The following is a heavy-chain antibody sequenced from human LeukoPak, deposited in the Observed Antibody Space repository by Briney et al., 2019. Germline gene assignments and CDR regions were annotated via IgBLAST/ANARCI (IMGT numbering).Heavy chain of an antibody. Sequence: SETLSLTCTVSGGSISSSSDYCGWIRQPPGKGLEWIGEINHSGSTNYNPSLKSRVTISVDTSKNQFSLKLSSVTAADTAVYYCARGRYYDFWSGYYNQPDYYYYMDVWGKGTTVTVSS. V-gene: IGHV4-39*07. CDR3: ARGRYYDFWSGYYNQPDYYYYMDV. CDR2: INHSGST. D-gene: IGHD3-3*01. J-gene: IGHJ6*03. CDR1: GGSISSSSDY.